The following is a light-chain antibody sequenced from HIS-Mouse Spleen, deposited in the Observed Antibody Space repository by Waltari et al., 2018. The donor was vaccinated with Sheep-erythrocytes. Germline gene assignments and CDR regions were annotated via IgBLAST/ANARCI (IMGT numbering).Light chain of an antibody. CDR3: QQSYSTPQFT. CDR1: QSISNY. Sequence: DIQMTQSPSFLSASVGDRVTITCRASQSISNYLNWYQQKPGKAPKLLIYAASSLQSGVPSRFSGSGSGTDFTLTISSLQPEDFATYYCQQSYSTPQFTFGPGTKVDIK. V-gene: IGKV1-39*01. CDR2: AAS. J-gene: IGKJ3*01.